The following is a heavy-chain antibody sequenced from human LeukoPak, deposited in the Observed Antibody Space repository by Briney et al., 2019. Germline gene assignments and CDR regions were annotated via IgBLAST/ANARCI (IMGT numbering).Heavy chain of an antibody. CDR3: ARYHDYSNYWFDP. CDR2: IYPGDSDT. D-gene: IGHD4-11*01. J-gene: IGHJ5*02. Sequence: ASVKVSCKASGYTFTSYWIGWVRQMPGKGLEWMGIIYPGDSDTRYSPSFQGQVTISADKSISTAYLQWSSPKASDTAMYYCARYHDYSNYWFDPWGQGTLVTVSS. CDR1: GYTFTSYW. V-gene: IGHV5-51*01.